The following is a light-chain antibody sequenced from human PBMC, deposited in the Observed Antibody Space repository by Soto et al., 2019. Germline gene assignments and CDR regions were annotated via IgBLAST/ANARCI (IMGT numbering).Light chain of an antibody. CDR1: QSIFSW. V-gene: IGKV1-5*03. Sequence: IQMTQSPSTLSASVGDRVSITCRASQSIFSWLAWYQQKPGKAPKLLIYKASSFESGVPSRYSGSGSGTEFTLTISGLQPDDLATYYCQQYNSFPYSFGQGTKLEIK. CDR2: KAS. CDR3: QQYNSFPYS. J-gene: IGKJ2*03.